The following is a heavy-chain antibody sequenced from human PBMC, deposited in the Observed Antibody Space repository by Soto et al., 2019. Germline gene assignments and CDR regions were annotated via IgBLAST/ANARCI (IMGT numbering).Heavy chain of an antibody. V-gene: IGHV1-18*01. Sequence: ASVKVSCKASGGTFSSYAISWVRQAPGQGLEWMGWISANNGTTNYAQKLQGRVTMTTDTSTSTAYMELRSLRSDDTAVYYCARGKNAEVAFDIWGQGTMVTVSS. CDR2: ISANNGTT. J-gene: IGHJ3*02. CDR1: GGTFSSYA. CDR3: ARGKNAEVAFDI.